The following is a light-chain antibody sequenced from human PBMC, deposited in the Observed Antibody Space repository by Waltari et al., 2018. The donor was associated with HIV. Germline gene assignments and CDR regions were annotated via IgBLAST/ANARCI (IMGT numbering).Light chain of an antibody. CDR3: GTWDSSLSAVV. CDR1: GSNLGNNY. J-gene: IGLJ2*01. CDR2: DNT. V-gene: IGLV1-51*01. Sequence: QSVLTQPPSVSAAPGQKVTISCSGSGSNLGNNYVSWYQQVPGTAPKVLIYDNTKRPSGILDRFSGSKSGTSATLGITGLQTGDDADYYCGTWDSSLSAVVFGGGTKLTVL.